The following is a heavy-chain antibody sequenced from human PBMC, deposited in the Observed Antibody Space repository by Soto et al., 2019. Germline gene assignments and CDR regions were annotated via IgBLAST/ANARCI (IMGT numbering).Heavy chain of an antibody. J-gene: IGHJ4*02. Sequence: PSETLSLTCTVSGGSISSPNFYWSWIRQHPGKGLEWIGHIYYNGTTYYNPTLKSRVSISVDTSKNQFSLELRSVTAADTAVYYCAREQWGFDSWGQGTLVTVSS. V-gene: IGHV4-31*03. CDR3: AREQWGFDS. D-gene: IGHD6-19*01. CDR2: IYYNGTT. CDR1: GGSISSPNFY.